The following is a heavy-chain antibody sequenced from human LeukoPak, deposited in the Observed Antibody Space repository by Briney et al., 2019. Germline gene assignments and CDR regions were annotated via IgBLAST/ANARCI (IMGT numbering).Heavy chain of an antibody. CDR2: IIPIFGTA. D-gene: IGHD3-10*01. Sequence: GASVKVSCKAPGGTFSSYAISWVRQAPGQGLEWMGGIIPIFGTANYAQKFQGRVTITADKSTSTAYMELSRLRSDDTAVYYCASSKLLWFGEAIEPFDYWGQGTLVTVSS. J-gene: IGHJ4*02. CDR3: ASSKLLWFGEAIEPFDY. V-gene: IGHV1-69*06. CDR1: GGTFSSYA.